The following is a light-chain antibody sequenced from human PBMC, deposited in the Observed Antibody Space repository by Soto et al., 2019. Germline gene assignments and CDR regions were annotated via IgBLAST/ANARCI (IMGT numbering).Light chain of an antibody. CDR3: QQYNTWLT. Sequence: EIVMTQSPATLSVSPGERATLSCRASQSIRSNLAWYQQKPGQAPRLLIYGTSTRATGIPARFSGSGSGTEFSLTISSLQSEDFAVYYCQQYNTWLTFGGGTRVEIK. CDR2: GTS. V-gene: IGKV3-15*01. CDR1: QSIRSN. J-gene: IGKJ4*01.